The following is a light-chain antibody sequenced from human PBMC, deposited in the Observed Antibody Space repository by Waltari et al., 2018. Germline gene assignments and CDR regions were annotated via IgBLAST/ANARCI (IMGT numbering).Light chain of an antibody. J-gene: IGLJ3*02. CDR3: CSYAGNYIWV. CDR2: DGS. Sequence: QSALTQPASVSGSPGQSVTISCTGASSDIGRYDIVSWYQQHPGNAPKLIICDGSKRPSGVSDRFSGSKSGDTASLTISGLQFEDEADYYCCSYAGNYIWVFGGGTRLTVL. CDR1: SSDIGRYDI. V-gene: IGLV2-23*01.